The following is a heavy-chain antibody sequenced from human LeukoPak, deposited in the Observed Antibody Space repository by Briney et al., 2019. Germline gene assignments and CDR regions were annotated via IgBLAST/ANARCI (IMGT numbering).Heavy chain of an antibody. CDR1: GFTFNNYG. D-gene: IGHD3-10*01. V-gene: IGHV3-30*02. CDR3: AKGYYGSGSYGWFDY. Sequence: VGSLRLSCAASGFTFNNYGMHWVRQAPGKGLKWVAFMRYDENHSYYTDSVRGRFNISRDNSKTTLFLHMNSLSAEDTAVYSCAKGYYGSGSYGWFDYWGQGTLVTVSS. CDR2: MRYDENHS. J-gene: IGHJ4*02.